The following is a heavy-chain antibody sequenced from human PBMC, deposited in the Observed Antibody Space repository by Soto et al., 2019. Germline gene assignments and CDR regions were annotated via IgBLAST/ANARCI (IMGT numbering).Heavy chain of an antibody. J-gene: IGHJ4*02. CDR3: AKAPFLEAAIFGVVTSYSFDY. V-gene: IGHV3-23*01. D-gene: IGHD3-3*01. CDR1: GFTFSSYA. CDR2: ISGSGGST. Sequence: PGGSLRLSCAASGFTFSSYAMSWVRQAPGKGLEWVSAISGSGGSTYYADSVKGRFTISRDNSKNTLYLQMNSLRAEDTAVYYCAKAPFLEAAIFGVVTSYSFDYWGQGTLVTVSS.